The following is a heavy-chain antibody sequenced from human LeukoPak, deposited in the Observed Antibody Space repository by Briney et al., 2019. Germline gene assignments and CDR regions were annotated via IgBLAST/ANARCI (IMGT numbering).Heavy chain of an antibody. D-gene: IGHD5/OR15-5a*01. CDR2: IGIGGDT. CDR3: ARGGIRVSGIDEIDY. J-gene: IGHJ4*02. V-gene: IGHV3-13*01. CDR1: GFTFRSYD. Sequence: GGSLRLSSAASGFTFRSYDVHWVRQTTGKGLEWVSAIGIGGDTYYPDSVKGRFTISRENAENSLYLQMNSLRAGDTAVYYCARGGIRVSGIDEIDYWGQGTLVTVSS.